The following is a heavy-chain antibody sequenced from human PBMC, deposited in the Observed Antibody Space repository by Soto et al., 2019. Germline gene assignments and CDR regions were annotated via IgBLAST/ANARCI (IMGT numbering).Heavy chain of an antibody. J-gene: IGHJ6*02. D-gene: IGHD3-3*01. Sequence: QVQLVQSGAEVKKPGSSVKVSCKASGGTFSSYASSWVRQAPGQGLERMGGIIPIFGTAHYAQKFQGRVTITADKSPSTAYMELSSLRSEDTAVYYCASGGITIFGVVREYYYYGMDVWGQGTTVTVSS. CDR1: GGTFSSYA. V-gene: IGHV1-69*06. CDR3: ASGGITIFGVVREYYYYGMDV. CDR2: IIPIFGTA.